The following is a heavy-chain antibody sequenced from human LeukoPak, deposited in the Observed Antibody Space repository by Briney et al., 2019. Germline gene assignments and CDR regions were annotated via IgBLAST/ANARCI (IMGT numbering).Heavy chain of an antibody. CDR1: GFTFSDYY. CDR2: ISSSSSYT. V-gene: IGHV3-11*06. D-gene: IGHD3-10*01. J-gene: IGHJ4*02. Sequence: PGGSLRLSCAASGFTFSDYYMSWIRQAPGKGLEWVSYISSSSSYTNYADSVKGRFTISRDNAKNSLYLQMNSLRAEDTAVYYCASHYGSGSYYDYGGQGTLVTVSS. CDR3: ASHYGSGSYYDY.